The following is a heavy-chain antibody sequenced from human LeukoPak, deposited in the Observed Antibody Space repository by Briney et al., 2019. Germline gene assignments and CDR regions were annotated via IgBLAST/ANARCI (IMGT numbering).Heavy chain of an antibody. Sequence: PGGSLRLSCSASGFTFANYAMSWVRQAPGQGLEWVAVISYDGSNKYYADSVKGRFTISRDNSKNTLYLQMNSLRAEDTALYYCARDPGTLRFPDYWGQGTLVTVSS. CDR2: ISYDGSNK. D-gene: IGHD4-17*01. J-gene: IGHJ4*02. CDR3: ARDPGTLRFPDY. V-gene: IGHV3-30-3*01. CDR1: GFTFANYA.